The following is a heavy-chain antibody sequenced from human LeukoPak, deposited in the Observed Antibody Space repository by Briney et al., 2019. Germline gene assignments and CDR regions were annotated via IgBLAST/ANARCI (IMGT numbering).Heavy chain of an antibody. Sequence: PSETLSLTCTVSGGSISSYYWGWIRQPPGKGLEWIGTIHHSGSTYYNPSLKSRVTISVDTSKNQFSLKLSSVTAADTAVYYCARRPDTYQDYWGQGTLVTVSS. D-gene: IGHD1-14*01. CDR3: ARRPDTYQDY. CDR2: IHHSGST. J-gene: IGHJ4*02. CDR1: GGSISSYY. V-gene: IGHV4-38-2*02.